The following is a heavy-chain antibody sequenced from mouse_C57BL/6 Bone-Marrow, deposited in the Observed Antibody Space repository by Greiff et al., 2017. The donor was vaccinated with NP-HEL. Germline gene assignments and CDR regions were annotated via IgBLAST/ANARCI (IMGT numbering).Heavy chain of an antibody. CDR2: IHPNSGST. D-gene: IGHD2-3*01. V-gene: IGHV1-64*01. CDR3: AYDGYYRGFAY. J-gene: IGHJ3*01. Sequence: QVQLQQSGAELVKPGASVKLSCKASGYTFTGYWMHWVKQRPGQGLEWIGMIHPNSGSTNYNEKFKSKATLTVDKSSSTAYMQLSSLTSEDSAVYYCAYDGYYRGFAYWGQGTLVTVSA. CDR1: GYTFTGYW.